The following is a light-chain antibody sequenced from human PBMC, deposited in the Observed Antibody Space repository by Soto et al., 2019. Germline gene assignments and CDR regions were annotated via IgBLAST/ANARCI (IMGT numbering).Light chain of an antibody. CDR1: QSVSSNA. J-gene: IGKJ2*01. Sequence: ETVLTQSPGTLSLSPGDRATLSCRASQSVSSNAVVWFQQKPGQAPRLLIYVASSRATGIPDRFSGSGSGTDFTLTISRLEPEDFAVYDCHQHGSIPYTFGQGTKLEIK. V-gene: IGKV3-20*01. CDR2: VAS. CDR3: HQHGSIPYT.